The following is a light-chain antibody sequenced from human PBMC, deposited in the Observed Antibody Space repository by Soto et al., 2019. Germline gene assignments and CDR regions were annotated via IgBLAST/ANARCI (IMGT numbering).Light chain of an antibody. Sequence: QSALTQPASVSGSPGQSITISCTGTSSDVGGYNFVSWYQQYPGKVLKLMIYEVSNRPSGVSNRFSGSKSGNTASLTISGLQAEDEDNYYCTSFTSTRTLIFGGGTKITVL. CDR3: TSFTSTRTLI. CDR1: SSDVGGYNF. CDR2: EVS. J-gene: IGLJ2*01. V-gene: IGLV2-14*01.